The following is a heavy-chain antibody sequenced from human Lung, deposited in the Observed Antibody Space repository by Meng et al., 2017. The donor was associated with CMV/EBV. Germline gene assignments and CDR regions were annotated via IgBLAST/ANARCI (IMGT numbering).Heavy chain of an antibody. CDR1: GGSISTYY. CDR2: NYYSGST. Sequence: QVQLADSGPGRVKPSETLSLTCAVSGGSISTYYWSWIRQPPGKGLEWIGNNYYSGSTNYNPSLASRVTISVDSSKNQFSLKLSSVTAADTAVYYCARHQNGGTYPLDYWGQGTLVTVSS. CDR3: ARHQNGGTYPLDY. D-gene: IGHD3-16*02. J-gene: IGHJ4*02. V-gene: IGHV4-59*08.